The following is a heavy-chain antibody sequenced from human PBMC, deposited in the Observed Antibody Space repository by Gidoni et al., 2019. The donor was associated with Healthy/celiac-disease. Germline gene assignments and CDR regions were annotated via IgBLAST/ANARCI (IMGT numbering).Heavy chain of an antibody. J-gene: IGHJ2*01. CDR1: GGSISSGGYY. V-gene: IGHV4-31*03. CDR2: IYYSGST. Sequence: QVQLQESGPGLVKPSQTLSLTCTVSGGSISSGGYYWSWIRQHPGKGLEWIGYIYYSGSTYYNPSLKSRVTISVDTSKNQFSLKLSSVTAADTAVYYCAHSSYCGGDCDYWYFDLWGRGTLVTVSS. CDR3: AHSSYCGGDCDYWYFDL. D-gene: IGHD2-21*02.